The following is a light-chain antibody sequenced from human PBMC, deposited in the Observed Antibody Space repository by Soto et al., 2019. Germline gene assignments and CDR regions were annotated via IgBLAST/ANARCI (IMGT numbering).Light chain of an antibody. CDR2: WGS. V-gene: IGKV2-28*01. CDR1: QSLLHSSGDNY. CDR3: MQGQQTPLT. J-gene: IGKJ5*01. Sequence: DIVMTPSPLSLPVTPGEPSSISCRSSQSLLHSSGDNYFDWYVQKPGQSPQLLIYWGSNRASGDPDRFSGSGSGTDFTLKISRVEAEDVGVYYCMQGQQTPLTFGQGTRLEIK.